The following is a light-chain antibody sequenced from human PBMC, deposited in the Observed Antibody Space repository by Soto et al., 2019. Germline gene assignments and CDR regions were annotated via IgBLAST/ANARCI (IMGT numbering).Light chain of an antibody. CDR2: SNN. V-gene: IGLV1-44*01. CDR1: SSNIGSNT. CDR3: AAWDDSLNEV. J-gene: IGLJ1*01. Sequence: QSVVTQPPSASGTPGQRVTISCSGSSSNIGSNTVNWYQQLPGTAPKLLIYSNNQRPSGVPDRFSGSKSGTSASLAISGLQSEDEADYYCAAWDDSLNEVFGTGTKSPS.